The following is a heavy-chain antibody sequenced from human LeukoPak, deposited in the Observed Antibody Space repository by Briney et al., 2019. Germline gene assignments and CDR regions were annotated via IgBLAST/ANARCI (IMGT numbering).Heavy chain of an antibody. Sequence: PGGSLRLSCAASGFTFSSYSMNWVRQAPGKGLEGVSSISSSSSYIYYADSVKGRFTISRDNAKNSLYLQMNSLRAEDTAVYYCARDSFGGSYPNWFDPWGQGTLVTVSS. V-gene: IGHV3-21*01. CDR2: ISSSSSYI. CDR3: ARDSFGGSYPNWFDP. J-gene: IGHJ5*02. D-gene: IGHD1-26*01. CDR1: GFTFSSYS.